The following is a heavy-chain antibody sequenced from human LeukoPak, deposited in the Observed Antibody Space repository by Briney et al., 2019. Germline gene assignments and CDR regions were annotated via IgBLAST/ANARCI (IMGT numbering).Heavy chain of an antibody. D-gene: IGHD1-26*01. J-gene: IGHJ3*02. CDR1: GYTFTGYY. CDR2: INPNSGGT. V-gene: IGHV1-2*02. Sequence: GASVKVSCKASGYTFTGYYMHWVLQAPGQGLEWMGWINPNSGGTNYAQKIQGRVTMARDMSINTVYMELSGLRSDDTALYYCASAVPAIVIPQNGFDIWGPGTMVTVSS. CDR3: ASAVPAIVIPQNGFDI.